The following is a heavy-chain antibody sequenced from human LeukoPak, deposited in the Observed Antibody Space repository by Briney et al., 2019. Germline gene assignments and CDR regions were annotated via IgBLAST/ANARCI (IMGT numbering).Heavy chain of an antibody. Sequence: GGSLRLSCAASGFTFDDYAMHWVRHAPGKGLEWVSGISWDSGSIGDADSVRGRFTISRDTARKSLYLQMNSLRAEDTALYYCAKDNTMIVGPGGFDIWGQGTMVTVSS. D-gene: IGHD3-22*01. CDR1: GFTFDDYA. J-gene: IGHJ3*02. V-gene: IGHV3-9*01. CDR2: ISWDSGSI. CDR3: AKDNTMIVGPGGFDI.